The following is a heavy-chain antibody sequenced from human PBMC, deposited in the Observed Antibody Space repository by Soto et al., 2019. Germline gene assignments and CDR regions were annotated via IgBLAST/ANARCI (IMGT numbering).Heavy chain of an antibody. CDR2: ISYDGSNK. V-gene: IGHV3-30-3*01. CDR1: GFTFSSYA. D-gene: IGHD1-26*01. CDR3: XXXXXXXTXX. Sequence: QVQLVESGGGVVQPGRSLRLSCAASGFTFSSYAMHWVRQAPGKGLEWVAVISYDGSNKYYADSVKGRFTISRDNSKNTLXXXXXXXXXXXXXXXXXXXXXXXXTXXXGQGTLVTVSS. J-gene: IGHJ4*02.